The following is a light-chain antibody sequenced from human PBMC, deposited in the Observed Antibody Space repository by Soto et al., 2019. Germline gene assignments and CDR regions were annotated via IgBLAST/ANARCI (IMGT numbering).Light chain of an antibody. CDR2: LGS. Sequence: DIVMTQSLLSLPVTPGEPASISCRSSQSLLHSNGYNDLDWFLQKPGQSPQLLIYLGSNRASGVPYRFSGSGSGTDFTLKINRVEAEDVAIYYCMQCLQTPLTFGGGTKVDIK. CDR1: QSLLHSNGYND. J-gene: IGKJ4*01. CDR3: MQCLQTPLT. V-gene: IGKV2-28*01.